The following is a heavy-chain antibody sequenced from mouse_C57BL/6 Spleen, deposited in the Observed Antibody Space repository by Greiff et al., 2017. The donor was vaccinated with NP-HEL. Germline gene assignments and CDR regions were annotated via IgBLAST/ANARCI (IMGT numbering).Heavy chain of an antibody. CDR1: GFTFSDYY. Sequence: EVQRVESGGGLVQPGGSLKLSCAASGFTFSDYYMYWVRQTPEKRLEWVAYISNGGGSTYYPDTVKGRFNISRDNAKNTLYLQMSRLKSEDTAMYYCARHRDYFDYWGQGTTLTVSS. J-gene: IGHJ2*01. CDR3: ARHRDYFDY. CDR2: ISNGGGST. V-gene: IGHV5-12*01.